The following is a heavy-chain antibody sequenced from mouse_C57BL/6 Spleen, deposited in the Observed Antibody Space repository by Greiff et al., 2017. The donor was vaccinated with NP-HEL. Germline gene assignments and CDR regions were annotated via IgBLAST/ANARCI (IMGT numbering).Heavy chain of an antibody. Sequence: VKLLESGAELVKPGASVKISCKASGYAFSSYWMNWVKQRPGKGLEWIGQIYPGDGDTNYNGKFKGKATLTADKSSSTAYMQLSSLTSEDSAVYFCARSGDSSGPCLYWGQGTLVTVSA. V-gene: IGHV1-80*01. CDR3: ARSGDSSGPCLY. J-gene: IGHJ3*01. CDR1: GYAFSSYW. CDR2: IYPGDGDT. D-gene: IGHD3-2*02.